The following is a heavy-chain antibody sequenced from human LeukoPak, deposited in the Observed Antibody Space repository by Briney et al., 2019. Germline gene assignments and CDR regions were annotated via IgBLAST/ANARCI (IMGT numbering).Heavy chain of an antibody. Sequence: PGGSLRLSCAASGFTFSSHAMSWVRQAPGKGLEWVSSLSGSGGTTYHADSVKGRFSISRDNSKNTLYLQLNSLRAEDTAVYYCAKGGSTSRVTTSRVVFGYYYYLDVWGKGTPVTVS. CDR2: LSGSGGTT. CDR3: AKGGSTSRVTTSRVVFGYYYYLDV. CDR1: GFTFSSHA. V-gene: IGHV3-23*01. J-gene: IGHJ6*03. D-gene: IGHD4-17*01.